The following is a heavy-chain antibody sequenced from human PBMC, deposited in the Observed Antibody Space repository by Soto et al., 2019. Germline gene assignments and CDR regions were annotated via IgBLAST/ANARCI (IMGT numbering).Heavy chain of an antibody. J-gene: IGHJ4*02. Sequence: GGSLRLSCAASGFTFSSYAMSWVRQAPGKGLEWVSAISGSGGSTYYADSVKGRFTISRDNSKNTLYLQMNSLRAEDTAVYYCAKGDRSSTSGYYFDYWGQGTLVTVSS. CDR2: ISGSGGST. V-gene: IGHV3-23*01. CDR3: AKGDRSSTSGYYFDY. CDR1: GFTFSSYA. D-gene: IGHD2-2*01.